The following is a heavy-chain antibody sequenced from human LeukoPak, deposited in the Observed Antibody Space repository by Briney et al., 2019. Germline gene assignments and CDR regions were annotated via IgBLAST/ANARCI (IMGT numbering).Heavy chain of an antibody. CDR3: ARDSSGYYLHY. V-gene: IGHV3-33*01. Sequence: PGTSLRLSCAASGFTFSNYGMHWVRQAPGKGLEWVAIIWHDGSNKYYADSVKGRFTISRDNSKNTLYLQMNSLRAEDTAVYYCARDSSGYYLHYWGQGTLVTVSS. D-gene: IGHD3-22*01. CDR1: GFTFSNYG. J-gene: IGHJ4*02. CDR2: IWHDGSNK.